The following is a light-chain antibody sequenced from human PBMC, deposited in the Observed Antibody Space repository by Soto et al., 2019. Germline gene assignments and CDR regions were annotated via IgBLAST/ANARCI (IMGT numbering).Light chain of an antibody. CDR3: QQYYSIPFT. CDR1: QSVLYSSNNKNY. CDR2: WAS. Sequence: DIVMTQSPDSLAVSLGERATINCKSSQSVLYSSNNKNYLGWYQQKPGHPPRLLIYWASTRESGVPDRFSGSGSGTDFTLTISSLQAEDVAVYYCQQYYSIPFTFGQGTKLEI. V-gene: IGKV4-1*01. J-gene: IGKJ2*01.